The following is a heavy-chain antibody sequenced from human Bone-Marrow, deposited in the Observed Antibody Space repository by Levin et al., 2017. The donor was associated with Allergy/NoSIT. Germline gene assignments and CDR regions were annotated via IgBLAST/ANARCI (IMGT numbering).Heavy chain of an antibody. J-gene: IGHJ5*02. CDR1: GFKFSDRG. CDR2: IWYDGTNK. CDR3: ARDVSGLWLLSGWFDA. V-gene: IGHV3-33*01. Sequence: LSLTCAASGFKFSDRGMHWVRQAPGKGLEWVGIIWYDGTNKHYADSVRGRFTISRDNAKNTLYLQMNSLRGEDTALYYCARDVSGLWLLSGWFDAWGQGTLVTVSS. D-gene: IGHD5-24*01.